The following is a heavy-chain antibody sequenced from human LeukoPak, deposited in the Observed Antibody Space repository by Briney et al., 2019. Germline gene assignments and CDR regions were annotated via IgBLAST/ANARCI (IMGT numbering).Heavy chain of an antibody. J-gene: IGHJ4*02. CDR1: GYSISSGYY. CDR2: IYHSGST. D-gene: IGHD6-19*01. Sequence: SETLSLTCTVSGYSISSGYYWGWIRQPPGKGLEWIGSIYHSGSTYYNPSLKSRVTISVDTSKNQFSLKLSSVTAADTAVYYCARIAVAGYFDYWGQGTLVTVPS. CDR3: ARIAVAGYFDY. V-gene: IGHV4-38-2*02.